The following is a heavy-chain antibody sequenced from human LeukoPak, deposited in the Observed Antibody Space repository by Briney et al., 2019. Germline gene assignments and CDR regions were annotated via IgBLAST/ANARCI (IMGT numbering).Heavy chain of an antibody. CDR1: GFTFSSYG. D-gene: IGHD2-21*01. J-gene: IGHJ4*02. Sequence: RGSLRLSCAASGFTFSSYGMHWVRQAPGKGLEWVARLVYDERNDYANSVKGRFTISRDNSKNTLYLQMDNLRVDDTAVYYCARDLSAAYDFWGQGILVTVSS. CDR3: ARDLSAAYDF. CDR2: LVYDERN. V-gene: IGHV3-33*08.